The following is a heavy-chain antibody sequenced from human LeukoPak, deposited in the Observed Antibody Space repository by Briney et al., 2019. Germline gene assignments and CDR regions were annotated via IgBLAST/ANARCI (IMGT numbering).Heavy chain of an antibody. CDR1: GGTFSSYA. Sequence: SVKVSCKASGGTFSSYAISWVRRAPGQGLEWMGRIIPIFGIANYAQKFQGRVAITADKSTSTAYMELSSLRSEDTAVYYCARVGWDSSGYSLYYFDYWGQGTLVTVSS. V-gene: IGHV1-69*04. J-gene: IGHJ4*02. CDR2: IIPIFGIA. D-gene: IGHD3-22*01. CDR3: ARVGWDSSGYSLYYFDY.